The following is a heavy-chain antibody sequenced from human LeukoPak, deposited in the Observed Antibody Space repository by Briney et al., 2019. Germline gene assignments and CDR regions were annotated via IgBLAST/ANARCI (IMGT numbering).Heavy chain of an antibody. V-gene: IGHV3-23*01. CDR1: GFTFRSYA. CDR2: INGSGSGGST. Sequence: GGALRLSCSASGFTFRSYAMSWVRQAPGKGLEWVSTINGSGSGGSTYYADYVKGRFNISRDNSKDTLYLQMNSLRAEDTAVYYCAKLLAVTNSYYFNYWGQGTLVTVSS. D-gene: IGHD6-19*01. CDR3: AKLLAVTNSYYFNY. J-gene: IGHJ4*02.